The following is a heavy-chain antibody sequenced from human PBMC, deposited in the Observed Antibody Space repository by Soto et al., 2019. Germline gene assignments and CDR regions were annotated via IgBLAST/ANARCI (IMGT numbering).Heavy chain of an antibody. CDR1: GFPVSNNY. J-gene: IGHJ6*04. CDR2: MYSGAGT. D-gene: IGHD2-8*01. CDR3: ASDPGVNWA. Sequence: EVQLVESGGGLVQPGGSLRLSCVASGFPVSNNYMTWVRQAPGKGLEWVSNMYSGAGTYYTDSGKGRFTISRDSSTNTLYLQMDNVRAEDTAVYYCASDPGVNWAWGKGTTVTVYS. V-gene: IGHV3-66*01.